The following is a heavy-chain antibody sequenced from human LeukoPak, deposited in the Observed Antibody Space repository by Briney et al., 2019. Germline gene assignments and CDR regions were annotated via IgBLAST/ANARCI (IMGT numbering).Heavy chain of an antibody. V-gene: IGHV4-39*01. J-gene: IGHJ4*02. CDR2: IYYSGST. D-gene: IGHD3-3*01. CDR1: GGSISSSSYY. CDR3: ARSSGQSDY. Sequence: SETLSLTCTVSGGSISSSSYYWGWIRQPPGKGLEWIGSIYYSGSTYYNPSLKSRVTISVDTSKNQFSLKLSSVTAADTAVYYCARSSGQSDYWGQGTLVTVSS.